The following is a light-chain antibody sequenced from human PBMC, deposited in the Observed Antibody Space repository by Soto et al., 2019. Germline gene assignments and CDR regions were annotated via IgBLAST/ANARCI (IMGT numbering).Light chain of an antibody. CDR1: QIISTY. V-gene: IGKV1-6*01. CDR2: AAS. CDR3: LQDYSYPWT. J-gene: IGKJ1*01. Sequence: IQMTQSPSSLSASVGDRVTITCRASQIISTYLNWYQQKAGLAPKLLIYAASSLQSGVPSRFSGSASGTDFTLTISSLQPEDFATYYCLQDYSYPWTFGQGTKVDI.